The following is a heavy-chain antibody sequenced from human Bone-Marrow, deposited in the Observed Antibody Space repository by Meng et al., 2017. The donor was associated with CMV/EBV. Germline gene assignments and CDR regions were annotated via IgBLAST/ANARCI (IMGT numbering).Heavy chain of an antibody. V-gene: IGHV4-59*01. D-gene: IGHD3-10*01. CDR2: VYYSGST. J-gene: IGHJ4*02. Sequence: SETLSLTCTVSGGSISGYDWSWIRQPPGKGLEWIGYVYYSGSTNYNPSLKSRVTMSVDTSKNQFSLNLNSVTAADTAVYYCARFLGRDYFDFWGQGTLVTVSS. CDR1: GGSISGYD. CDR3: ARFLGRDYFDF.